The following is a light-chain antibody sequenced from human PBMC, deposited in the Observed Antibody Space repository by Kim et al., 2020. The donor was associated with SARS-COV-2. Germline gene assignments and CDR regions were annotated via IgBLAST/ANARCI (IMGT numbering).Light chain of an antibody. Sequence: RATINGKSSQSVLYSSNNQNYLAWYQQKPGQPPKLLIYWASTRESGVPDRFSGSGSGTDFTLTISSLQAEDVAVYYCQQYYSTPPTFGGGTKVEIK. CDR2: WAS. CDR1: QSVLYSSNNQNY. V-gene: IGKV4-1*01. CDR3: QQYYSTPPT. J-gene: IGKJ4*01.